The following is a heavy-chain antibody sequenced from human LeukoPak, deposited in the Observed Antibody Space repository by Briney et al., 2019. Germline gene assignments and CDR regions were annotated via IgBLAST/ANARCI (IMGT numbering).Heavy chain of an antibody. J-gene: IGHJ4*02. CDR1: GYSFSNYW. D-gene: IGHD2-21*02. Sequence: GESLQISCEGSGYSFSNYWIGWVRQLPGKGLEWMGIIYPGDYETRYSPSFQGLVTISVDKSISTASLQWSSLKASDTAMYYCAIPPGYCGNDCSFDHWGQGTLVTVSS. CDR2: IYPGDYET. V-gene: IGHV5-51*01. CDR3: AIPPGYCGNDCSFDH.